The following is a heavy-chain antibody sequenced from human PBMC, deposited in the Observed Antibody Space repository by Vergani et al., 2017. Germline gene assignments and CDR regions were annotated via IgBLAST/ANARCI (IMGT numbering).Heavy chain of an antibody. CDR1: GWSFTSYH. Sequence: QVQLQQWGGGLLKPSETLSLTCVVNGWSFTSYHWTWIRQSPGEGLEWVGDIDHTGRPDYNPSLKSRLTMSVDKSRNQFSLTLNSVTATDTAIYFWARVNTESNGHLYYYYYVDVWGQGTAVTVS. V-gene: IGHV4-34*01. CDR2: IDHTGRP. J-gene: IGHJ6*03. CDR3: ARVNTESNGHLYYYYYVDV. D-gene: IGHD5-18*01.